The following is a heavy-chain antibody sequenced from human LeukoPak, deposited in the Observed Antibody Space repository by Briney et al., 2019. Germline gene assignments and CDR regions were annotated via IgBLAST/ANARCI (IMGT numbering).Heavy chain of an antibody. CDR3: AKDSGSYFQH. D-gene: IGHD1-26*01. J-gene: IGHJ1*01. CDR1: GFNFNSHS. CDR2: ISGSGGST. Sequence: PGGSLRLSCAASGFNFNSHSMNWVRQAPGKGLEWVSAISGSGGSTYYADSVKGRFTISRDNSKNTLYLQMNSLRAEDTAVYYCAKDSGSYFQHWGQGTLVTVSS. V-gene: IGHV3-23*01.